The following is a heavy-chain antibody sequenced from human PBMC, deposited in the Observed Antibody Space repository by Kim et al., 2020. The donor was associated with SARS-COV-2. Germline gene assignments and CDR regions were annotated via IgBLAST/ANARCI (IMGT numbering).Heavy chain of an antibody. V-gene: IGHV3-21*01. D-gene: IGHD2-2*01. CDR1: GFTFSSYS. Sequence: GGSLRLSCAASGFTFSSYSMNWVRQAPGKGLEWVSSISSSSSYIYYADSVKGRFTISRDNAKNSLYLQMNSLRAEDTAVYYCARDRGVVPAADYYYYGMDVWGQGTTVTVSS. CDR2: ISSSSSYI. CDR3: ARDRGVVPAADYYYYGMDV. J-gene: IGHJ6*02.